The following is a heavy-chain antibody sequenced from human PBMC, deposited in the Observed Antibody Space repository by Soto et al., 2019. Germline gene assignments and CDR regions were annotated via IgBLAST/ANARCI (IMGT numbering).Heavy chain of an antibody. CDR1: GFTFSSYG. D-gene: IGHD3-10*01. V-gene: IGHV3-30*03. CDR3: ARESNMVRGVISDPRMDYYYYGMDV. CDR2: ISYDGSNK. J-gene: IGHJ6*02. Sequence: QVQLVESGGGVVQPGRSLRLSCAASGFTFSSYGMHWVRQAPGKGLEWVAVISYDGSNKYYADSVKGRFTISRDNSKNTLYLQMNSLRAEDTAVYYCARESNMVRGVISDPRMDYYYYGMDVWGQGTTVTVSS.